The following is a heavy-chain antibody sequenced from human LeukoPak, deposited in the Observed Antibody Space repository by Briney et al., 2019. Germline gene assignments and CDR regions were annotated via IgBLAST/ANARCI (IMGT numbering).Heavy chain of an antibody. CDR3: ARDARDMVVVVTYYFDY. CDR2: ISYDGSSK. Sequence: GGSLRLSCSASGFTFSSHAVHWVRQAPGKGLEWVAVISYDGSSKYYADSVKGRFTISRDNSKNTLYLQMNSLRAEDTAVYYCARDARDMVVVVTYYFDYWGQGTLVTVSS. J-gene: IGHJ4*02. V-gene: IGHV3-30-3*01. D-gene: IGHD3-22*01. CDR1: GFTFSSHA.